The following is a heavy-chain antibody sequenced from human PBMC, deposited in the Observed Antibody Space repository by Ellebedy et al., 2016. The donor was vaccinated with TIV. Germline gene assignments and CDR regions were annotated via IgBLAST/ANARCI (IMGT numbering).Heavy chain of an antibody. Sequence: GGSLRLSXAASGFTFSSYAMSWVRQAPGKGLEWVSAISGSGGSTYYADSVKGRFTISRDNSKNTLYLQMNSLRAEDTAVYYCAKSGRLSQERTYYGSGYYYFDYWGQGTLVTVSS. CDR2: ISGSGGST. CDR3: AKSGRLSQERTYYGSGYYYFDY. CDR1: GFTFSSYA. D-gene: IGHD3-10*01. V-gene: IGHV3-23*01. J-gene: IGHJ4*02.